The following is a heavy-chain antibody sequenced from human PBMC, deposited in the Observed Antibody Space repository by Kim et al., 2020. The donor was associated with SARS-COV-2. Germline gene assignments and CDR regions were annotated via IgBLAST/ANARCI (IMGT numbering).Heavy chain of an antibody. CDR3: ARGWYYDY. Sequence: SETLSLTCTVSGGSISGYYWSWIRQPPGKGLEWIGYIYDRGTTNYNPSLKSRVTISVDTSKNQFSLKLSSVTAADTAVYYCARGWYYDYWGQGTLVTVSS. CDR1: GGSISGYY. J-gene: IGHJ4*02. D-gene: IGHD2-15*01. V-gene: IGHV4-59*08. CDR2: IYDRGTT.